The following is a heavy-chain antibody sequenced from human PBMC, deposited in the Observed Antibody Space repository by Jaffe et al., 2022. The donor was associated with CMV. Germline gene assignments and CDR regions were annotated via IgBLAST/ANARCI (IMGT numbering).Heavy chain of an antibody. CDR1: GDSVSSNRAA. Sequence: QVQLQQSGPGLVKPSQTLSLTCAVSGDSVSSNRAAWHWIRQSPSRGLEWLGRTYYRSKWYHDYAVSVQSRITINPDTSKNQFSLQLKSVTPDDTAVYYCARVRYCSGGTCLSCGGDCYFDLWGQGTLVTVSP. J-gene: IGHJ4*02. D-gene: IGHD2-15*01. V-gene: IGHV6-1*01. CDR2: TYYRSKWYH. CDR3: ARVRYCSGGTCLSCGGDCYFDL.